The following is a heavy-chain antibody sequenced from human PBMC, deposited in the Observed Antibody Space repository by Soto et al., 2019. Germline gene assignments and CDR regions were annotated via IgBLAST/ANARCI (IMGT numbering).Heavy chain of an antibody. V-gene: IGHV1-3*01. CDR2: INGDTGRT. Sequence: QAQLVQSGAEVMKPGDSVTISCEASGLNLESYSVHWVRQAPGQRLEWMGQINGDTGRTKYSPTFQGRVTMTRDKSAKTANLKLRSLRSEDSGVYYCARGSGTSKYFSYSLDVWGQGTTVSVSS. CDR3: ARGSGTSKYFSYSLDV. CDR1: GLNLESYS. J-gene: IGHJ6*02. D-gene: IGHD1-1*01.